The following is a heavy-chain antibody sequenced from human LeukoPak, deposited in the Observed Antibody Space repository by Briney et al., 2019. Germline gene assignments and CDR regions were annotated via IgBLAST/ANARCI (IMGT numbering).Heavy chain of an antibody. V-gene: IGHV1-46*01. CDR3: ARNNWNQDFGY. CDR1: GYTFPSYF. Sequence: ASVKVSCKASGYTFPSYFMHWVRQAPGQGLEWMGIINPTGGSTTYAQKFQGRVTMTRDTSTSTVYMELSSLRSDDTAVYYCARNNWNQDFGYWGQGTLVTVSS. CDR2: INPTGGST. J-gene: IGHJ4*02. D-gene: IGHD1-20*01.